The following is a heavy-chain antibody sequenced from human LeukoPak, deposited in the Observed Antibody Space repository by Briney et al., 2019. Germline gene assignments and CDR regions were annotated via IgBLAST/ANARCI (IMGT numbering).Heavy chain of an antibody. CDR2: FDPEDGET. CDR3: ARGERYGAVYYYYMGV. D-gene: IGHD3-10*01. V-gene: IGHV1-24*01. Sequence: GASVKVSCKASGYTFTIYNINWVRQATGQGLEWMGGFDPEDGETIYAQEFQGRVTMTEDTSTDTAYMELSSLRSDDTAVYYCARGERYGAVYYYYMGVWAKGTTVTVSS. J-gene: IGHJ6*03. CDR1: GYTFTIYN.